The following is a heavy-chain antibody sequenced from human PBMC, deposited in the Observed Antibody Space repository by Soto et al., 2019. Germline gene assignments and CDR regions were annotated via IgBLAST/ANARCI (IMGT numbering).Heavy chain of an antibody. D-gene: IGHD6-13*01. CDR2: IWYDGSKE. Sequence: QVQLVESGGGVVQPGGSLRLSCAASGFTLSAYGMHWVRQAPGKGLEWVAVIWYDGSKEYYADSVKGRFTIIRDSSKRTLFLQMHSLRVEDAAVYYCVRHVGLSLVDWGQGTLVIVSS. J-gene: IGHJ4*02. CDR3: VRHVGLSLVD. V-gene: IGHV3-33*01. CDR1: GFTLSAYG.